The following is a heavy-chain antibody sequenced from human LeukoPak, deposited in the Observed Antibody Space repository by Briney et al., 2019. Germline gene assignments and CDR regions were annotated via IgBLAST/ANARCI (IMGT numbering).Heavy chain of an antibody. CDR3: ARGCSGGSYLLWFDP. Sequence: SVKVSCKASGGTFSSYAISWVRQAPGQGLEWMGGIIPIFGTANYAQKFQGRVTITADKSTSTAYMELSSLRSEDTAVYYCARGCSGGSYLLWFDPWGQGTLATVSS. V-gene: IGHV1-69*06. CDR1: GGTFSSYA. D-gene: IGHD2-15*01. J-gene: IGHJ5*02. CDR2: IIPIFGTA.